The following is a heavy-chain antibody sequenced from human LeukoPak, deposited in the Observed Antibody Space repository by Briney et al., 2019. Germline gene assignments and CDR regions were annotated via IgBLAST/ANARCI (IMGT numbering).Heavy chain of an antibody. J-gene: IGHJ1*01. D-gene: IGHD3-16*01. CDR3: ARSSDTRFGELVL. CDR2: ISSDGGST. Sequence: AGGSLRLSCAASGLSFSTSAMHWVRQAPGKGLEYVAAISSDGGSTYHADSVKGRFTISRDNSKNTLYLQMGSLRTEGMAMYYCARSSDTRFGELVLWGQGTLVTVSS. CDR1: GLSFSTSA. V-gene: IGHV3-64*02.